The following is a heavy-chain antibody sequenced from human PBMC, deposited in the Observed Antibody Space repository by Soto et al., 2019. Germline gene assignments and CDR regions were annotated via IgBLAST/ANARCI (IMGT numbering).Heavy chain of an antibody. J-gene: IGHJ6*03. D-gene: IGHD2-15*01. CDR2: ISWNSGSI. CDR3: AKGLGYCSGGSCPPGEYYYMDV. V-gene: IGHV3-9*01. Sequence: PGGSLRLSCAASGFTFDDYAMHWVRQAPGRGLEWVSGISWNSGSIGYADSVKGRFTISRDNAKNSLYLQMNSLRAEDTALYYCAKGLGYCSGGSCPPGEYYYMDVWGKGTTVTVSS. CDR1: GFTFDDYA.